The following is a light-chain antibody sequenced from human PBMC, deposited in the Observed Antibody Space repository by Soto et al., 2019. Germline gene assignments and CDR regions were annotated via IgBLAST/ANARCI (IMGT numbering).Light chain of an antibody. CDR2: DAS. J-gene: IGKJ1*01. Sequence: DIQMTQSPSTLSASVGDRVTITCRASQSISNWLAWYQQKPGKAPKLLIYDASSLERGVPSRFSGSGSGTECTLTISSLQPDDFATYYCQQCNGYSRTFGQGTKVEI. CDR3: QQCNGYSRT. CDR1: QSISNW. V-gene: IGKV1-5*01.